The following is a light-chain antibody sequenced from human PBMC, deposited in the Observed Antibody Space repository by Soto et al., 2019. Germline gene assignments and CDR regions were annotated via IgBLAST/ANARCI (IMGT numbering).Light chain of an antibody. J-gene: IGKJ2*01. V-gene: IGKV1-5*03. CDR2: KAS. CDR1: QDVSQW. Sequence: DIHMTQSPSTLSASVGDRITITCRASQDVSQWLAWYQHKPGKAPKRLIYKASTLESGVSSRFSGRGSGTEFTLTIRDLQPDDFATYSCQQYSSDLNTFGQGTKLEIK. CDR3: QQYSSDLNT.